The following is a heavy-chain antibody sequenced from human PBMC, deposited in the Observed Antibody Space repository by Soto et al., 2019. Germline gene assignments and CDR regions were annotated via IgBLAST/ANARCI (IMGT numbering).Heavy chain of an antibody. CDR2: ISTYNGNT. Sequence: ASVNVSCKTSGYTSTNYDITWVRQAPGQGLEWMRWISTYNGNTNYAQKFQGRVTMTTDTSTSTAYMELRSLRSDDTAVYYCARDAIINDYWGQGTLVTGSS. CDR1: GYTSTNYD. D-gene: IGHD3-10*01. V-gene: IGHV1-18*01. CDR3: ARDAIINDY. J-gene: IGHJ4*02.